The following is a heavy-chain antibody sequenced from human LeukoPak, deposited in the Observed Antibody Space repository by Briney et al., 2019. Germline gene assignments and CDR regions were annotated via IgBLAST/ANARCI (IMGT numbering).Heavy chain of an antibody. J-gene: IGHJ6*03. Sequence: SETLSLTCTVSGGSISSYCWSWIRQPPGKGLEWIGYIYYSGSTNYNPSLKSRVTISVDTSKNQFSLKLSSVTAADTAVYYCAREIWFEIYYYYYYMDVWGKGTTVTISS. D-gene: IGHD3-10*01. CDR2: IYYSGST. CDR1: GGSISSYC. V-gene: IGHV4-59*01. CDR3: AREIWFEIYYYYYYMDV.